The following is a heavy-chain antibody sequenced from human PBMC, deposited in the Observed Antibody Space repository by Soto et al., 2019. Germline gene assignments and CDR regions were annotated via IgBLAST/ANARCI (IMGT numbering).Heavy chain of an antibody. CDR1: GFTFTSSA. CDR2: IVVGSGNT. D-gene: IGHD6-13*01. CDR3: AAAAGIGYYYYYGMDV. J-gene: IGHJ6*02. Sequence: SVKVSCKASGFTFTSSAVQWVRQARGQRLEWIGWIVVGSGNTNYAQKFQERVTITRDMSTSTAYMELSSLRSEDTAVYYCAAAAGIGYYYYYGMDVWRQGTTVTV. V-gene: IGHV1-58*01.